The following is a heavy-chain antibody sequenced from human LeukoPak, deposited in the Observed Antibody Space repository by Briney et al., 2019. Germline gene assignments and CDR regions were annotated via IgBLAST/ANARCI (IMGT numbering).Heavy chain of an antibody. Sequence: PGRALRLSCAASGFTFSSYAMHWVRQAPGKGLEWVAVISYDGSNKYYADSVKGRFTISRDNSKTPLYLKMKSMRDEDTAVYYCASDQRELRFLEWLSSYYYYGMDVWGQGTTVTVSS. V-gene: IGHV3-30-3*01. CDR2: ISYDGSNK. CDR1: GFTFSSYA. D-gene: IGHD3-3*01. J-gene: IGHJ6*02. CDR3: ASDQRELRFLEWLSSYYYYGMDV.